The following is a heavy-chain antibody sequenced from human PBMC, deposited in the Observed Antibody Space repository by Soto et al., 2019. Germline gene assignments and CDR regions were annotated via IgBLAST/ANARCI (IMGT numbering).Heavy chain of an antibody. Sequence: XSVKVSCKASGYTFTSYGINWVRQATGQGLEWMGWMNPNSGNTGYAQKFQGRVTMTRNTSISTAYMELSSLRSEDTAVYYCARGGRRGRIFSGRDGMDVWGQGTTVTVSS. D-gene: IGHD2-15*01. J-gene: IGHJ6*02. CDR1: GYTFTSYG. V-gene: IGHV1-8*01. CDR2: MNPNSGNT. CDR3: ARGGRRGRIFSGRDGMDV.